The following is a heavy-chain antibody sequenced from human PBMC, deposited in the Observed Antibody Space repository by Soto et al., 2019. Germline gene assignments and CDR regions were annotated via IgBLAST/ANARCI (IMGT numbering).Heavy chain of an antibody. V-gene: IGHV3-23*01. D-gene: IGHD3-10*01. CDR1: GFPFSSTD. J-gene: IGHJ5*02. CDR2: IDGSGGTT. CDR3: SKTSGWFNT. Sequence: PGGYLRLSCAASGFPFSSTDMTWVRQAPGKGLDWVSTIDGSGGTTYYADSVKGRFTISRDNSMNTVYLQMNSLRADDTALYYCSKTSGWFNTWGQGALVTVSS.